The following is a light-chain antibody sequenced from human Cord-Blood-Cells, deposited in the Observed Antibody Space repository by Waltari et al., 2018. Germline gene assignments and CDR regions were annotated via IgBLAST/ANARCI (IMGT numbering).Light chain of an antibody. CDR3: CSYAGSYV. CDR1: SSDVGGCKY. CDR2: NVS. J-gene: IGLJ1*01. Sequence: QSALTQPRSVSGSPGQSVTISCTGTSSDVGGCKYVSWYQQHPGKAPQLMIYNVSKRPTRVPDRFSRSKTGNTASLTISGLQAEDEADYYCCSYAGSYVFETGTKVTVL. V-gene: IGLV2-11*01.